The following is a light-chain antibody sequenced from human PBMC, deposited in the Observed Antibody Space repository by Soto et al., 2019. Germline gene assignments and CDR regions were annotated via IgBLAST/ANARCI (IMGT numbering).Light chain of an antibody. CDR1: SSDVGGYNY. Sequence: QSALTQPASVSGSPGQSITISCTGTSSDVGGYNYVSWYQQHPGKAPKLMIYDVSNRPSGVSNRFSGSKSGNTASLTISGLQAEDEADYYCSSYTSSTRGNYVFGTWTKLTVL. CDR2: DVS. V-gene: IGLV2-14*01. J-gene: IGLJ1*01. CDR3: SSYTSSTRGNYV.